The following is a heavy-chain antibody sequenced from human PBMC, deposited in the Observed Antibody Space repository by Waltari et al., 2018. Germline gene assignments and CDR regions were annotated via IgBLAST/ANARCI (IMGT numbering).Heavy chain of an antibody. CDR3: ARVPLRGGAWAISGSNYDEKSYYYGMDV. CDR1: GGAFNTYA. D-gene: IGHD3-16*01. Sequence: QVLLVQSGAEVKKPGSSVKVSCRASGGAFNTYAISWVRQAPGQGLDWMGRIISLLGVANYAQKFQGRVTIIADKSTSTSYLELRSLTSEDTAVYYCARVPLRGGAWAISGSNYDEKSYYYGMDVWGQGTTVTVSS. V-gene: IGHV1-69*04. CDR2: IISLLGVA. J-gene: IGHJ6*02.